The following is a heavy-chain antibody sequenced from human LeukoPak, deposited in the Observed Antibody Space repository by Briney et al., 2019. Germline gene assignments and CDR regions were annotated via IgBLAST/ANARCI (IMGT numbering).Heavy chain of an antibody. CDR3: ARDEIAVAGFGTFDY. CDR2: IIPIFGTP. CDR1: GDTFSNSA. Sequence: ASVTVSFKASGDTFSNSAFSWVRQAPGQGREWMGGIIPIFGTPNYAQKFQGRVTIIADESTSTVYMELSSLRSEDTAVFYCARDEIAVAGFGTFDYWGQGTLVTVSS. D-gene: IGHD6-19*01. J-gene: IGHJ4*02. V-gene: IGHV1-69*13.